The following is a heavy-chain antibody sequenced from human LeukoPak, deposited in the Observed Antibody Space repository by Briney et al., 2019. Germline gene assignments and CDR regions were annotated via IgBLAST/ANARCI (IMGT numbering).Heavy chain of an antibody. V-gene: IGHV1-18*01. CDR2: ISAYNDNT. CDR3: ARGPHSSGWPYYYYYYLDV. CDR1: GGTFSSYA. Sequence: ASVKVSCKASGGTFSSYAISWVRQAPGQGLEWMGWISAYNDNTNYAQKLQGRVTMTTDTSTSTAYMELRSLRSDDTAVYYCARGPHSSGWPYYYYYYLDVWGKGTTVTVSS. J-gene: IGHJ6*03. D-gene: IGHD6-19*01.